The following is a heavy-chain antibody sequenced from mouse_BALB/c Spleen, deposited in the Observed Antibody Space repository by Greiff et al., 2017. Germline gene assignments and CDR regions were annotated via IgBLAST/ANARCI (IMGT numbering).Heavy chain of an antibody. CDR1: GFTFSSYA. CDR3: ARSYTYAMDY. V-gene: IGHV5-6-5*01. D-gene: IGHD2-12*01. CDR2: ISSGGST. Sequence: LVESGGGLVKPGGSLKLSCAASGFTFSSYAMSWVRQTPEKRLEWVASISSGGSTYYPDSVKGRFTISRDNARNILYLQMSSLRSEDTAMYYCARSYTYAMDYWGQGTSVTVSS. J-gene: IGHJ4*01.